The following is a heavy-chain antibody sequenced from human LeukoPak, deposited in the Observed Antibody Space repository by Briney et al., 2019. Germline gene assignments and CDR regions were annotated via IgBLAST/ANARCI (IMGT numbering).Heavy chain of an antibody. D-gene: IGHD4-17*01. CDR3: AKDLGDDYGDLYFDYGMDV. Sequence: GGSLRLSCAASGFTFSDAWMSWVRQAPGKGLEWVAVISYDGSNKYYADSVKGRFTISRDNSKNTLYLQMNSLRAEDTAVYYCAKDLGDDYGDLYFDYGMDVWGQGTTVTVSS. CDR1: GFTFSDAW. CDR2: ISYDGSNK. J-gene: IGHJ6*02. V-gene: IGHV3-30*18.